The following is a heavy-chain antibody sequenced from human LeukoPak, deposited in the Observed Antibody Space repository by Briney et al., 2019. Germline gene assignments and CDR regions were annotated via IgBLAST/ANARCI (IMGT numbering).Heavy chain of an antibody. V-gene: IGHV1-2*02. J-gene: IGHJ6*02. CDR2: INPNSGGT. D-gene: IGHD3-22*01. CDR3: ASYYYDSSGYYFPPNYYYGMDV. Sequence: ASVKVSCKASGYTFTGYYMHWVRQAPGQGLEWMGWINPNSGGTNYAQKFQGRVTMTRDTSISTAYMELSRLRSDDTAVYYCASYYYDSSGYYFPPNYYYGMDVWAKGPRSPSP. CDR1: GYTFTGYY.